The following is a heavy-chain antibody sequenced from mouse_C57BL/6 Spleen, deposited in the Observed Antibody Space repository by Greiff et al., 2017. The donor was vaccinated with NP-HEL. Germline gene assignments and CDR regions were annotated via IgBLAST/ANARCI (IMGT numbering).Heavy chain of an antibody. Sequence: VQLQQSGAELVRPGTSVKVSCKASGYAFTNYLIEWVKQRPGQGLEWIGVINPGSGGTNYNEKFKGKATLTADKSSSTAYMQLSSLTSEDSAVYFIARGGYYDYGGFAYWGQGTLVTVSA. CDR2: INPGSGGT. V-gene: IGHV1-54*01. D-gene: IGHD2-4*01. CDR3: ARGGYYDYGGFAY. J-gene: IGHJ3*01. CDR1: GYAFTNYL.